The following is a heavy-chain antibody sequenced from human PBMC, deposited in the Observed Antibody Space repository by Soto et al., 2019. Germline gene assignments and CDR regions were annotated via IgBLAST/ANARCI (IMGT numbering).Heavy chain of an antibody. CDR3: ARIYGSGSLLTIFDY. CDR2: IYYSGST. Sequence: ASETLSLTCTVSGGSISSSSYYWGWIRQPPGKGLEWIGSIYYSGSTYYNPSLKSRVTISVDTSKNQFSLKLSSVTAADTAVYYCARIYGSGSLLTIFDYWGQGTLVTVSS. J-gene: IGHJ4*02. V-gene: IGHV4-39*01. D-gene: IGHD3-10*01. CDR1: GGSISSSSYY.